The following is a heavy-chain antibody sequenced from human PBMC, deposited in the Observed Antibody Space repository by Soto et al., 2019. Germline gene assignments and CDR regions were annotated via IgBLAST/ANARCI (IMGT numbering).Heavy chain of an antibody. CDR3: ARSRSTRQRFNY. CDR1: NGSISTYY. V-gene: IGHV4-59*01. D-gene: IGHD1-26*01. J-gene: IGHJ4*01. CDR2: IYYTGTP. Sequence: PAETLAITCTVSNGSISTYYWSWIRQPPGRSLELIGHIYYTGTPTYNPSLKSRVKISENTSKNTVSLKLISVTAEDTAVYYCARSRSTRQRFNYWGRGTLVPVSS.